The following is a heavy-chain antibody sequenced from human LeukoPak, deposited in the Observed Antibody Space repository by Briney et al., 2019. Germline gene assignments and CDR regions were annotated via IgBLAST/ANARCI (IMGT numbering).Heavy chain of an antibody. Sequence: PSETLSLTCTVSGGSISSSSYYWGWIRQPPGKGLEWIGSIHYSGSTYYNPSLKSRVTISVDTSKNQFSLKLSSVTAADTAVYYCARKYRGYSRINWFDPWGQETLVTVSS. CDR2: IHYSGST. CDR3: ARKYRGYSRINWFDP. D-gene: IGHD6-13*01. CDR1: GGSISSSSYY. J-gene: IGHJ5*02. V-gene: IGHV4-39*01.